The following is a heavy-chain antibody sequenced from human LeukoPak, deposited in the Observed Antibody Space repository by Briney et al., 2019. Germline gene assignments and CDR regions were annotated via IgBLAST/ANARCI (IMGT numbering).Heavy chain of an antibody. J-gene: IGHJ4*02. CDR3: ARGYGGNFEFDY. CDR2: IYTSGST. CDR1: GGSISSGSYY. D-gene: IGHD4-23*01. V-gene: IGHV4-61*02. Sequence: SQTLSLTCTVSGGSISSGSYYWSWIRQPAGKGLEWIGRIYTSGSTNYNPSLKSRVTISVDTSKSQFSLKLSSVTAADTAVYYCARGYGGNFEFDYWGQGTLVTVSS.